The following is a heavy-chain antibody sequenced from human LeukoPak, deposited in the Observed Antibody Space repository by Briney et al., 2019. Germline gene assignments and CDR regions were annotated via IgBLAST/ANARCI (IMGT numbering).Heavy chain of an antibody. CDR3: ARPQGAAMAQQAFDI. J-gene: IGHJ3*02. CDR1: GDSISSSYYY. D-gene: IGHD5-18*01. Sequence: SSETLSLTCTVSGDSISSSYYYWGWIRQPPGKGLEWIGSIYYSGSTYYNPSLKSRVTISVDTSKSQFSLKLSSVTAADTAVYYCARPQGAAMAQQAFDIWGQGTMVTVSS. V-gene: IGHV4-39*07. CDR2: IYYSGST.